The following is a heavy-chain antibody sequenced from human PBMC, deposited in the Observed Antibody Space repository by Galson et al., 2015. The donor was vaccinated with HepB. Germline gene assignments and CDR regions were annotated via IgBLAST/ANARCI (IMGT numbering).Heavy chain of an antibody. CDR1: GYTFSSYAIYG. D-gene: IGHD1-14*01. Sequence: SVKVSCKASGYTFSSYAIYGITWVRQPPGQGLEWMGWISTYNGNTNYAQKVQGRATMTTDTSTNTAYMELRSLRSDDTAVYYCARTTARPPEFDYWGQGTLVIVSS. CDR2: ISTYNGNT. V-gene: IGHV1-18*01. CDR3: ARTTARPPEFDY. J-gene: IGHJ4*02.